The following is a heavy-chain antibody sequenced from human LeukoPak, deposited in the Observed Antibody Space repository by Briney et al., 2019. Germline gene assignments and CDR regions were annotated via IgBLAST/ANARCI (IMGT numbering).Heavy chain of an antibody. CDR2: IRTTSGGI. J-gene: IGHJ4*02. CDR3: ARDDSWAFDY. D-gene: IGHD2-21*02. CDR1: GFTFSRHS. Sequence: GGSLRLSCAASGFTFSRHSVNWVRQAPGKGLEWVAYIRTTSGGIYYADSVKGRFTISTDTAKNSLYLEMNNLRDGDTAVYYCARDDSWAFDYWGQGTLVTVSS. V-gene: IGHV3-48*02.